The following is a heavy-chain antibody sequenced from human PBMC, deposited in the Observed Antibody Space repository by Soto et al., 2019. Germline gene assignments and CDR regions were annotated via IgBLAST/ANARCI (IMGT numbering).Heavy chain of an antibody. J-gene: IGHJ6*02. Sequence: QVQLVESGGGVVQPGRSLRLSCAASGFTFSSYAMHWVRQAPGKGLEWVAVISYDGSNKYYADAVKGRFTISRDNSKNTLYLQMNSLRAEDTAVYYCARGHQCSSTSCSYCYGMDVWGQGTTVTVSS. D-gene: IGHD2-2*01. CDR2: ISYDGSNK. V-gene: IGHV3-30-3*01. CDR1: GFTFSSYA. CDR3: ARGHQCSSTSCSYCYGMDV.